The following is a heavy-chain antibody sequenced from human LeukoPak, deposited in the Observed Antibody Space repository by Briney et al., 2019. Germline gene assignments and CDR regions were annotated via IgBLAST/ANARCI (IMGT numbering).Heavy chain of an antibody. CDR3: ARGEYSNGYPYRLDS. D-gene: IGHD3-16*01. Sequence: ASVKVSCKASGSTFSDYHINWVRQVSGQGPEWMGWINPKSGDAKYGQAFQGRVTMTRDTSISTAYMELNRLRFGDTAMYYCARGEYSNGYPYRLDSWGQGTLVTVSS. CDR1: GSTFSDYH. J-gene: IGHJ4*02. CDR2: INPKSGDA. V-gene: IGHV1-2*02.